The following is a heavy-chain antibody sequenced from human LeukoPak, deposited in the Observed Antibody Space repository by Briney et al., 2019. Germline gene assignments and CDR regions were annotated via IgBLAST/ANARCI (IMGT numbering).Heavy chain of an antibody. V-gene: IGHV4-39*02. CDR2: IFYTWST. CDR1: GSSIRNNDYY. D-gene: IGHD4-23*01. J-gene: IGHJ5*02. CDR3: AALGLGTTEVNH. Sequence: SETLSLTCTVSGSSIRNNDYYWGCIRQTPGEGLEWIGSIFYTWSTYSNPSLKSRVTLSVDTSKNHFSLKLTSATAADTGVYFCAALGLGTTEVNHWGQGTRVIVSS.